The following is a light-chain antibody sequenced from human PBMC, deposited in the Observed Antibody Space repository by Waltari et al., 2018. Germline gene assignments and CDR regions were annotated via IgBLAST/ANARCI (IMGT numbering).Light chain of an antibody. J-gene: IGKJ4*01. CDR1: QSVRSN. V-gene: IGKV3-15*01. CDR2: GAS. Sequence: EIVMTQSPATLSVSPGERATLSCRASQSVRSNLPWYQQKPGQAPRLLIYGASTRATGIPARFSGSGSATEFTLTISSLQSEDFAVYYCQQYNNWPLTFGGGTKVEIK. CDR3: QQYNNWPLT.